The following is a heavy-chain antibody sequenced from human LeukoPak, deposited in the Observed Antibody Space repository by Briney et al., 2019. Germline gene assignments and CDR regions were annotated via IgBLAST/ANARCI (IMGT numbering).Heavy chain of an antibody. CDR2: ISYDGSNK. CDR1: GFTFSSYA. Sequence: GGSLRLSCAASGFTFSSYAMHWVRQAPGKGLEWVAVISYDGSNKYYADSVKGRFTISRDTSKNTLFLQMNSLRGEDTAVYYCARVHPRRDGYVDYWGQGTLVTVSS. J-gene: IGHJ4*02. V-gene: IGHV3-30-3*01. CDR3: ARVHPRRDGYVDY. D-gene: IGHD5-24*01.